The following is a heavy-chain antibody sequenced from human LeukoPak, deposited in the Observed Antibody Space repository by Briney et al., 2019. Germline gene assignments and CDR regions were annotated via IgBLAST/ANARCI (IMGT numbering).Heavy chain of an antibody. J-gene: IGHJ4*02. CDR1: GYTFNNYG. V-gene: IGHV1-3*01. CDR3: ARGSGSGWFGAY. D-gene: IGHD3-10*01. Sequence: GASVKVSCKASGYTFNNYGLSWVRQAPGQGLEWMGWINAGNGNTKYSQKFQGRVTITRDTSASTAYMELSSLRSEDTAMYYCARGSGSGWFGAYWGQGTLVTVSS. CDR2: INAGNGNT.